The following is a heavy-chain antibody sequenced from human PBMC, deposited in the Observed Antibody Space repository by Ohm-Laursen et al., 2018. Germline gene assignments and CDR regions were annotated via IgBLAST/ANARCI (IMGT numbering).Heavy chain of an antibody. CDR2: ISSSSYI. J-gene: IGHJ4*02. CDR3: ARDRGTSSRPED. V-gene: IGHV3-21*01. CDR1: GFTFSSYS. D-gene: IGHD2-2*01. Sequence: SLRLSCAASGFTFSSYSMNWVRQAPGKGLEWASFISSSSYIYYADSVKGRFTISRDNAKNSLYLQMNSLRAEDTAIYYCARDRGTSSRPEDWGQGTLVTVSS.